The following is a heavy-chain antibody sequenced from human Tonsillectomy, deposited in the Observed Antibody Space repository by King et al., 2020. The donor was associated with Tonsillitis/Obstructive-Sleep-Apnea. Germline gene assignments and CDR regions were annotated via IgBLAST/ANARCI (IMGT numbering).Heavy chain of an antibody. CDR1: GITFSSYW. CDR3: ASCTDSYYYMDV. CDR2: IKQDGSEK. Sequence: VQLVESGGGLVQPGGSLRLSCAASGITFSSYWMSWVRQAPGKGLEWVANIKQDGSEKYYVDSVKGRFTISRDNAKNSLDLQMNSLRVEDTAVYYCASCTDSYYYMDVWGKGATVTVSS. J-gene: IGHJ6*03. V-gene: IGHV3-7*02.